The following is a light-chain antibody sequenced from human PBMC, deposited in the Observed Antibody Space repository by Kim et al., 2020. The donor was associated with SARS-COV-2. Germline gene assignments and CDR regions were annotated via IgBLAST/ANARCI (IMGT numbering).Light chain of an antibody. CDR3: QQRKDWPQT. Sequence: EILLTQSPASLSVSPGERATLSCRASQSIDSYLAWYQHKPGLAPRLLIFDASKRATGVPDRFGASGSGTDFTLTINNLESDDFVVYYCQQRKDWPQTFGQGTKVDIK. V-gene: IGKV3-11*01. J-gene: IGKJ1*01. CDR2: DAS. CDR1: QSIDSY.